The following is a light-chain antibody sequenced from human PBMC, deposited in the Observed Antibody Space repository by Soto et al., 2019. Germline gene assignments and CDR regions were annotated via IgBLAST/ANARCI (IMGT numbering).Light chain of an antibody. CDR2: VNG. CDR1: ISNIWAGHD. V-gene: IGLV1-40*01. Sequence: QSVLSQPPSVSWAPGHRVTISCTGSISNIWAGHDVHWYKQLPGTAPKLLIYVNGNRPSGVPDLFYCSKSGTSASLAITGLQAEDEADYYCQSYDSSLSGSEVFGTGTKVTVL. CDR3: QSYDSSLSGSEV. J-gene: IGLJ1*01.